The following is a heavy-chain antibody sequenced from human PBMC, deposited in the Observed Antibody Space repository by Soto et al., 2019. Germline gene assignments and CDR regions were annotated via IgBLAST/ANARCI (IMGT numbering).Heavy chain of an antibody. CDR2: MNPNSGNT. D-gene: IGHD3-22*01. V-gene: IGHV1-8*01. CDR1: GYTFTSYD. CDR3: AKMTHYYDSSGNKDFDY. J-gene: IGHJ4*02. Sequence: QVQLVQSGAEVKKPGASVKVSCKASGYTFTSYDINWVRQATGQGLEWMGWMNPNSGNTGYAQKFQGRVTMTRNTSISTAYMERSSLRAKDTAVYYCAKMTHYYDSSGNKDFDYWGQGTLVTVSS.